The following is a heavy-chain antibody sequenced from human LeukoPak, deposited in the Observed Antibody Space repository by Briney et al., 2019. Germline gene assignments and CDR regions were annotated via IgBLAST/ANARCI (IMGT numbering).Heavy chain of an antibody. CDR3: AGYYGGNSGYGMDV. CDR2: MNPNSGNT. Sequence: ASVKVSCKASGYTFTSYDINWVRQATGQGLEWMGWMNPNSGNTGYAQKFQGRVTMTRNTSISTAYMELSSLRSEDTAVYYCAGYYGGNSGYGMDVWGQGTTVTVSS. CDR1: GYTFTSYD. D-gene: IGHD4-23*01. V-gene: IGHV1-8*01. J-gene: IGHJ6*01.